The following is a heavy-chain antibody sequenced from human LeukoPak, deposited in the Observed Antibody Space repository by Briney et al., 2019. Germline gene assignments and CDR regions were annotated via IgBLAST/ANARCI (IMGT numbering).Heavy chain of an antibody. CDR3: ASGRSITMIVVVAPFDY. Sequence: GGSLRLSCAASGFTFSSYAMHWVRQAPGKGLEWVAVISYDGSNKYYADSVKGRFTISRDNSKNTLYLQMNSLRAEDTALYYCASGRSITMIVVVAPFDYWGQGTLVTVSS. D-gene: IGHD3-22*01. J-gene: IGHJ4*02. V-gene: IGHV3-30*04. CDR1: GFTFSSYA. CDR2: ISYDGSNK.